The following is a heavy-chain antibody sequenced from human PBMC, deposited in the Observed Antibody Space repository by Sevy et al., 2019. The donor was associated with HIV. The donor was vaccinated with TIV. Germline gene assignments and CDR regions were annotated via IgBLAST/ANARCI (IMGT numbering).Heavy chain of an antibody. CDR3: ARAGPGYSMDV. V-gene: IGHV4-59*01. J-gene: IGHJ6*02. D-gene: IGHD5-18*01. CDR1: GGSMSTYS. Sequence: SETLSLTCTVSGGSMSTYSYSWLWQPPGKGLEWTGYIYHSGNTHYNPSLKSRVFISKDVSKNQFSLKLTSVTAADTAIYFCARAGPGYSMDVWGQGTTVTVSS. CDR2: IYHSGNT.